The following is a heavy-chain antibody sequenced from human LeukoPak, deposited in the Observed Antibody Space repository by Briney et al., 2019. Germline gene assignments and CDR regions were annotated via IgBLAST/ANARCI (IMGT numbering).Heavy chain of an antibody. Sequence: GGSLRLSCAASGFTFSSYSMNWVRQAPGKGLEWVSSIISSSSYIYYADSVKGRFTISRANAKNSLYLQMNSLRAEDTAVYYCARNLGKTVNWFDPWGQGTLVTVSS. D-gene: IGHD1-14*01. CDR2: IISSSSYI. CDR3: ARNLGKTVNWFDP. CDR1: GFTFSSYS. V-gene: IGHV3-21*01. J-gene: IGHJ5*02.